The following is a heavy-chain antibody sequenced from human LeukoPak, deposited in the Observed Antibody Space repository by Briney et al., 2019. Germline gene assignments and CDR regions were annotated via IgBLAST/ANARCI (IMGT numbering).Heavy chain of an antibody. V-gene: IGHV4-34*01. CDR3: ARGRAVTSFDY. Sequence: LETLSLTCAVYGGSFSGYYWSWIRQPPGKGLEWIGEINHSGSTNYNPSLKSRVTISVDTSKNQFSLKLSSVTAADTAVYYCARGRAVTSFDYWGQGTLVTVSS. D-gene: IGHD4-17*01. CDR2: INHSGST. CDR1: GGSFSGYY. J-gene: IGHJ4*02.